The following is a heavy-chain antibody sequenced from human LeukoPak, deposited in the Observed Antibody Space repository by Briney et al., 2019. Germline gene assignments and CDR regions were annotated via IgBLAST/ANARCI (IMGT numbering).Heavy chain of an antibody. V-gene: IGHV3-11*04. CDR3: VGGDY. CDR1: GFTFSDSY. Sequence: GGSLRLSCTASGFTFSDSYMTWIRQAPGKGLEWVSYISNSGREINYADSVKGRFTISRDNAMSSLYLQMNSLRVEDTAVYYCVGGDYWGQGTLVTVSS. CDR2: ISNSGREI. J-gene: IGHJ4*02.